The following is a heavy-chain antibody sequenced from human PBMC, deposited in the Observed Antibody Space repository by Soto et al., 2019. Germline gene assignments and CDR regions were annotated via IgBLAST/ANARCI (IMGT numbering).Heavy chain of an antibody. D-gene: IGHD2-8*01. V-gene: IGHV2-5*02. CDR3: AHRPVTFNGGPPSDAFDI. Sequence: SGPTLVNPTQTLTLTCTFSGFSLSTSGVGVGWIRQPPGKALEWLALIYWDDDKRYSPSLKSRLTITKDTSKNQVVLTMTNMDPVDTATYYCAHRPVTFNGGPPSDAFDIWGQGTMVTVSS. CDR2: IYWDDDK. CDR1: GFSLSTSGVG. J-gene: IGHJ3*02.